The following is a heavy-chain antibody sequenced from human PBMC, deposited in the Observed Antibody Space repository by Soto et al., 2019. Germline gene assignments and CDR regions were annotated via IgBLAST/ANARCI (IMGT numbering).Heavy chain of an antibody. J-gene: IGHJ6*04. Sequence: QVSLVQSGGEVKKPGASVKLSCKAPGYAFGDYAVTWVRQAPGQGLEWMGWIFAYDGKTYYDQKFQGRITMTTDTPTNTPYMELRSLKPDDTLMYFCARRQLDVWGDGTMVTVSS. CDR1: GYAFGDYA. CDR3: ARRQLDV. V-gene: IGHV1-18*01. CDR2: IFAYDGKT.